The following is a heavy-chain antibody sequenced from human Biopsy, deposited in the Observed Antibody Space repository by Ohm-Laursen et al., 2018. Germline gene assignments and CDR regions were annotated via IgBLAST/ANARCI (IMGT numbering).Heavy chain of an antibody. J-gene: IGHJ5*02. CDR1: GGPIISYY. Sequence: SETLSLTCSVSGGPIISYYWTWIRQPPGKGLEWIGHVYNGGITNYNPSLKSRVTISKDTSKNQFSLQVNSVTAADTAVYYCARTPRGSFWSGSYKRGLWFDPWGQGTLVIVSS. V-gene: IGHV4-59*01. CDR3: ARTPRGSFWSGSYKRGLWFDP. CDR2: VYNGGIT. D-gene: IGHD3-3*01.